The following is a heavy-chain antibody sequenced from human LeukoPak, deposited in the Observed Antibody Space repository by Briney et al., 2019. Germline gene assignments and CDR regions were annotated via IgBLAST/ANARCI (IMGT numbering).Heavy chain of an antibody. CDR1: GGSISSSSYY. V-gene: IGHV4-39*07. CDR2: IYHSGST. J-gene: IGHJ5*02. Sequence: SETLSLTCTVSGGSISSSSYYWGWIRQPPGKGLEWIGEIYHSGSTNYNPSLKSRVTISVDKSKNQFSLKLSSVTAADTAVYYCARVKGYWFDPWGQGTLVTVSS. CDR3: ARVKGYWFDP.